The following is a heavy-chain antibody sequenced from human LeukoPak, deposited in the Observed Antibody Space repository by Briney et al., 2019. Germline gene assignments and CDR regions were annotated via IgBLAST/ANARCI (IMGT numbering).Heavy chain of an antibody. D-gene: IGHD3-10*01. CDR2: ISRSSIYI. CDR3: ARAGGLLWFGEVLESSDAFHI. V-gene: IGHV3-21*01. CDR1: GFTFSSYS. Sequence: GGSLRLSCVASGFTFSSYSMNWVRQAPGKGLEWVSSISRSSIYIYYTDSVKGRFTVSRDNAKNSLYLQVNSLRDEDTAVYYCARAGGLLWFGEVLESSDAFHIWGQGTMVTVSS. J-gene: IGHJ3*02.